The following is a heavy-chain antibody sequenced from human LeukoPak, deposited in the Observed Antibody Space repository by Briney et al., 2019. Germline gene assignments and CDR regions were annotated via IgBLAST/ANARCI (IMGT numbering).Heavy chain of an antibody. CDR1: GFIFSNHA. CDR2: VSYDGSNK. CDR3: AKDRALADYHFDF. V-gene: IGHV3-30*18. D-gene: IGHD4-11*01. Sequence: GGSLRLSCAASGFIFSNHAMHWVRQAPGKGLEWVAVVSYDGSNKYYADSVKGRFTISRDISKNTLYLQMNSLRAEDTAVYYCAKDRALADYHFDFWGQGTLVTVSS. J-gene: IGHJ4*02.